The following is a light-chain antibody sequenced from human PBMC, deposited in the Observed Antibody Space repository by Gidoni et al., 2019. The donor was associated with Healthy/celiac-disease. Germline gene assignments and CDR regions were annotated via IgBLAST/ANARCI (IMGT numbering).Light chain of an antibody. J-gene: IGLJ1*01. V-gene: IGLV3-1*01. CDR1: KLGDKY. Sequence: SYELPQPPSVSVSPGQTASITGSGDKLGDKYACWYQQKPGQSPVLVIYQDSKRPSGIPERFSCSNSGNTATLTISGTHAMDEADYYCQAWDSSTGVFGTGTKVTVL. CDR3: QAWDSSTGV. CDR2: QDS.